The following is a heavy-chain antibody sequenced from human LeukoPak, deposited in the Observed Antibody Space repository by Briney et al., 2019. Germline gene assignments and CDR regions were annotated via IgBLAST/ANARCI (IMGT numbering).Heavy chain of an antibody. CDR3: AVGRRIAAAGTGGRFDY. V-gene: IGHV3-23*01. Sequence: GGSLRLSCAASGFTFSSYAMSWVRQAPGKGLEWVSAISGSGGSTYYADSVKGRFTISRDNSKNTLYLRMNSLRAEDTAVYYCAVGRRIAAAGTGGRFDYWGQGTLVTVSS. CDR2: ISGSGGST. D-gene: IGHD6-13*01. CDR1: GFTFSSYA. J-gene: IGHJ4*02.